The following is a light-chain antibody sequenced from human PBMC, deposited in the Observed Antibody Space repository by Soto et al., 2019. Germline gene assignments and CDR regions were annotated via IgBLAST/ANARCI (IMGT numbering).Light chain of an antibody. CDR1: QSVSSNY. V-gene: IGKV3-20*01. CDR3: QLYGSSPRFT. CDR2: GAS. Sequence: EIRLTQSPGTLSLSPGERATLACRASQSVSSNYVAWYQQKPGQAPRLLIHGASTRASGIPDRFSGSGSGADFTLTISRLEPEDFAVYSCQLYGSSPRFTFGPGTRVDIK. J-gene: IGKJ3*01.